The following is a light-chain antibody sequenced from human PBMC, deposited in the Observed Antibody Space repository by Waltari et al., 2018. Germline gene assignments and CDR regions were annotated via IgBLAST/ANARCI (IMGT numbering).Light chain of an antibody. CDR1: QSVFSN. Sequence: EIVMTQSPATLSVSPGERATLSCRASQSVFSNVAWYQQKPGQAPRLLMYEASIGATGISARFRGSGSGTEFTLTISSVQSEDFAVYYCQQYNRWPPITFGQGTRLDIK. V-gene: IGKV3-15*01. CDR3: QQYNRWPPIT. CDR2: EAS. J-gene: IGKJ5*01.